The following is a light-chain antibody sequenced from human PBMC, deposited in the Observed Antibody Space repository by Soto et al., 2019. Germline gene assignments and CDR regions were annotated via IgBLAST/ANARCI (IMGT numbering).Light chain of an antibody. CDR3: CSYTGSSSLI. V-gene: IGLV2-14*01. Sequence: QSVLTQPASVSGSPGQSITISCTGTSSDVGAYNYISWYQQHPDKAPKLILYEVNKWPSGVSIRFSGSKSGNTASLTISGLRAEDEADYYCCSYTGSSSLIFGGGTQLTVL. J-gene: IGLJ2*01. CDR2: EVN. CDR1: SSDVGAYNY.